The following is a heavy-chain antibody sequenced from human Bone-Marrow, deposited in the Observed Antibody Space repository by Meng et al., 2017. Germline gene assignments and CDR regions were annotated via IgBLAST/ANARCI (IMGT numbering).Heavy chain of an antibody. Sequence: ASVKVSCKASVYTFPDYWLHWVRLAPGQGLEWMGRINPNRGDTHYAQRFQGRVTMTGDTSISTAYMELGGLRSDDTAMFYCARDEDISAAGKLFGDYWGQGTLVTVSS. J-gene: IGHJ4*02. CDR2: INPNRGDT. V-gene: IGHV1-2*06. D-gene: IGHD6-13*01. CDR1: VYTFPDYW. CDR3: ARDEDISAAGKLFGDY.